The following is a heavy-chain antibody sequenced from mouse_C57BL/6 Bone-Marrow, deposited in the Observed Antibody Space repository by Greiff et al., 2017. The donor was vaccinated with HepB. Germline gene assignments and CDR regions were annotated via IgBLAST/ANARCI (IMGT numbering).Heavy chain of an antibody. CDR3: ARKWDDYDRGAWFAY. CDR2: IYPRSGNT. Sequence: QVQLQQSGAELARPGASVKLSCKASGYTFTSYGISWVKQRTGQGLEWIGEIYPRSGNTYYNEKFKGKATLTADKSSSTAYMELSSLTSEDSAVYFCARKWDDYDRGAWFAYWGQGTLVTVSA. CDR1: GYTFTSYG. D-gene: IGHD2-4*01. J-gene: IGHJ3*01. V-gene: IGHV1-81*01.